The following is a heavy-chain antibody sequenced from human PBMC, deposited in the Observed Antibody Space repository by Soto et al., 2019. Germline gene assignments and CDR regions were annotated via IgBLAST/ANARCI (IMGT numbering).Heavy chain of an antibody. D-gene: IGHD3-3*01. CDR2: ISGSGGRT. Sequence: GGSLRLSCAASGLTFRDYAMSWVRQAPGKGLEWISAISGSGGRTYYADSVKGRFTISRDNSKSTLYLQTNSLRAEDTAVYYCAKGGVYYDFCLEVWGQGTTVTVSS. J-gene: IGHJ6*02. V-gene: IGHV3-23*01. CDR1: GLTFRDYA. CDR3: AKGGVYYDFCLEV.